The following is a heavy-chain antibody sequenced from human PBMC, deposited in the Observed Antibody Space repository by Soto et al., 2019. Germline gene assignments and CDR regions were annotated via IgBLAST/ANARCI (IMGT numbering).Heavy chain of an antibody. CDR2: INAGNGNT. J-gene: IGHJ6*02. CDR3: ARQGSGTYYYYYGMDV. Sequence: ASVKVSCKASGYTFTSYAMHWVRQAPGQRLEWMGWINAGNGNTKYSQKFQGRVTITRDTSASTAYMELSSLRSEDTAVYYCARQGSGTYYYYYGMDVWGQGTTVTV. CDR1: GYTFTSYA. V-gene: IGHV1-3*01. D-gene: IGHD6-19*01.